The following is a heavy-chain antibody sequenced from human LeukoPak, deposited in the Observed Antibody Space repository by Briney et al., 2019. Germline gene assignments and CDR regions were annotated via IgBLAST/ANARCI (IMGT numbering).Heavy chain of an antibody. Sequence: SETLSLTCAVYGWSFNDYYWNWIRQPPGKGLEWIGEINARGDTNYNPSLKSRVTISVETSKKQFSLRLTSMIAADTALYYCARGQVPAARGYNWFDPWGKGTLVTVSS. V-gene: IGHV4-34*01. CDR1: GWSFNDYY. CDR2: INARGDT. J-gene: IGHJ5*02. CDR3: ARGQVPAARGYNWFDP. D-gene: IGHD2-2*01.